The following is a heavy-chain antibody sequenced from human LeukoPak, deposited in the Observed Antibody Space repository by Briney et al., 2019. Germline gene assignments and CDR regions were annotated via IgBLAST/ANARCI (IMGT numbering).Heavy chain of an antibody. J-gene: IGHJ3*01. CDR3: ARAYYHDSSGPVPGF. V-gene: IGHV1-18*01. D-gene: IGHD3-22*01. CDR1: GYTFTSYG. Sequence: ASVKVSCKASGYTFTSYGISWVRQAPGQGLEWMGWISAYNGNTNYAQKLQGRVTMTTDTSTSTAYMELRSLRSDDTAVYYCARAYYHDSSGPVPGFWGQGTMVTVSS. CDR2: ISAYNGNT.